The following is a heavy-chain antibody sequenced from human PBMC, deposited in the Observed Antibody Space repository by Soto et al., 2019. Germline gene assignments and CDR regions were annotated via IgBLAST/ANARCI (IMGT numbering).Heavy chain of an antibody. CDR3: ARAIAHCAGDCPPDAFDI. D-gene: IGHD2-21*02. Sequence: PSETLSLTCTVSGGSISSSSCHWGWIRQPPGKGLEWIASIKYSGSTNYNPSLKSRVTISVDKSRNQFSLKLSSVTAADTAVYYCARAIAHCAGDCPPDAFDIWGQGTMVTVSS. CDR2: IKYSGST. CDR1: GGSISSSSCH. V-gene: IGHV4-39*07. J-gene: IGHJ3*02.